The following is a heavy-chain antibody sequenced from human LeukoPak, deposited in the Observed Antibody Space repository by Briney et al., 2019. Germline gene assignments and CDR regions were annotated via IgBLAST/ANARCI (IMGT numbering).Heavy chain of an antibody. V-gene: IGHV4-59*08. CDR1: GDSISTYY. CDR2: IYYTGST. CDR3: ARPRHYYDGSGYKWYFDL. J-gene: IGHJ2*01. Sequence: SETLSLTCTVPGDSISTYYWSWIRQPPGKGLEWIGYIYYTGSTNYNPSLQSRLTLSVDTSKNQFSLKLSSVTAADTAVYYCARPRHYYDGSGYKWYFDLWGRGTLVTVSS. D-gene: IGHD3-22*01.